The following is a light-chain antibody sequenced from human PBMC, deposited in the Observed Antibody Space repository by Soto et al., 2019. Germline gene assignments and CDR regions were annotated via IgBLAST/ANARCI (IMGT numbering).Light chain of an antibody. J-gene: IGLJ1*01. CDR1: SNDIGAYNY. V-gene: IGLV2-8*01. CDR2: EVF. CDR3: RSYAGREPGV. Sequence: QSVLTQPPSASGSPGQSVTISRTGASNDIGAYNYVSWYQQYPGKAPKLIIYEVFRRPSGVPDRFSGSKSGNTASLTVSGLQPEDEADYYCRSYAGREPGVFGTGTKVTVL.